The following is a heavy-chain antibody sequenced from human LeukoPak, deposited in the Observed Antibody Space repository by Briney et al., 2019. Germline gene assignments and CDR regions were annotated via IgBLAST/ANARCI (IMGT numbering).Heavy chain of an antibody. CDR2: IYYSGST. CDR1: GGSISSYY. Sequence: SETLSLTCTVFGGSISSYYWSWIRQPPGKGLEWIGYIYYSGSTNYNPSLKSRVTISVDTSKNQFSLKLSSVTAADTAVYYCARVSSVVPAAIEPYYYYYGMDVWGQGTTVTVSS. J-gene: IGHJ6*02. D-gene: IGHD2-2*01. CDR3: ARVSSVVPAAIEPYYYYYGMDV. V-gene: IGHV4-59*01.